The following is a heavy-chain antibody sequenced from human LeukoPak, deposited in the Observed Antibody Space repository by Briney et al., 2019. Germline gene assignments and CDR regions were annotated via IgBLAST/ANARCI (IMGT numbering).Heavy chain of an antibody. V-gene: IGHV3-23*01. D-gene: IGHD3-10*01. CDR3: AKGYYGSGTYGWFDP. CDR2: ISASGDNT. CDR1: GFTFSSSG. Sequence: GGSLRLSCAASGFTFSSSGMSWVRQAPGKGLEWVSTISASGDNTYYADSVKGRFTISRDNSKKKLYLQMNSLRAEDTAVYYCAKGYYGSGTYGWFDPWGEGTLVTVSS. J-gene: IGHJ5*02.